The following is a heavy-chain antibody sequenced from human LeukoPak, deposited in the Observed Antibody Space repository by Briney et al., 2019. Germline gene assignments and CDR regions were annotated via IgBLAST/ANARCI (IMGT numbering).Heavy chain of an antibody. V-gene: IGHV4-59*02. Sequence: PSETLSLTCTVSVGSVSTFSWSWSRQFPGKGLEWIGSIYIKSTNYNPSLKSRVAISVDTSKNQFSLRLDYVTTADTAVDYCARDTIVASGMQYWGQGTLVTVSS. J-gene: IGHJ4*02. D-gene: IGHD5-12*01. CDR1: VGSVSTFS. CDR3: ARDTIVASGMQY. CDR2: IYIKST.